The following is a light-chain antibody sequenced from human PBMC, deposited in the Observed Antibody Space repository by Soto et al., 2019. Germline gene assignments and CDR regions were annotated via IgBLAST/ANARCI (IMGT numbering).Light chain of an antibody. CDR1: QDISNY. V-gene: IGKV1-33*01. CDR2: DAC. CDR3: QQYDNLPGSA. Sequence: DIQMTQSPSSLSASVGDRVSITCQASQDISNYLNWYQQKPGKAPKLLIYDACNLETGVPSRFSGSGSGIDFSFTISSLQPEDIVAYYCQQYDNLPGSAFGQGTKLAIK. J-gene: IGKJ2*01.